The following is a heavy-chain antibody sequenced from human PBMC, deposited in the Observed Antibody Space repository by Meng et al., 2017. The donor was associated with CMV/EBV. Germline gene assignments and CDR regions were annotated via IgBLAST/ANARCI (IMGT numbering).Heavy chain of an antibody. J-gene: IGHJ6*02. CDR1: GFTVSINY. D-gene: IGHD3-3*01. Sequence: GGSLRLSCAASGFTVSINYMSWVRQAPGKGLEWVSVIYSGGSTHYADSVKGRFTISRDNSKNTLYLQMNSLRAEDTAVYYCARGFSTIFGVPKRGRQYGMDVWGQGTTVTVSS. CDR3: ARGFSTIFGVPKRGRQYGMDV. CDR2: IYSGGST. V-gene: IGHV3-53*01.